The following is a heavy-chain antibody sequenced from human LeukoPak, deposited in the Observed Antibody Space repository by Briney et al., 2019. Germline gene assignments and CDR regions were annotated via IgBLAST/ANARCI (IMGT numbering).Heavy chain of an antibody. CDR2: IYPGDSDT. J-gene: IGHJ6*04. CDR1: GYSFPNYW. V-gene: IGHV5-51*01. CDR3: ARLCTNGVCDLDV. D-gene: IGHD2-8*01. Sequence: GESLKISCKGSGYSFPNYWIGWVRQMPGKGLEWMGIIYPGDSDTRYSPSFQGQVTISADKSISHAYLQWSRLKASDTAMYYCARLCTNGVCDLDVWGKGTTVTVSS.